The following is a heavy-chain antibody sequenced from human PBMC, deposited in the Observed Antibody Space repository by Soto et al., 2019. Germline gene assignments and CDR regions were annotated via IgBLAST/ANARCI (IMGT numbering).Heavy chain of an antibody. CDR1: GVTFNNYA. J-gene: IGHJ4*02. CDR2: ISRYGDIT. Sequence: EVQLLESGGDLIQPGGSLRLSCAASGVTFNNYAMTWVRQAPGKGLEWVSAISRYGDITYYADSVEGRFSISRDNSKNTLYLQMNSLRAEDTAVDYCAKDRYLDHDSRGYLFDNWGQGTLVTVSS. D-gene: IGHD3-22*01. V-gene: IGHV3-23*01. CDR3: AKDRYLDHDSRGYLFDN.